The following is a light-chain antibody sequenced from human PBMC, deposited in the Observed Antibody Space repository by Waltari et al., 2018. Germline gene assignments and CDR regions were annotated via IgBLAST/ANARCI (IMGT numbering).Light chain of an antibody. J-gene: IGKJ5*01. CDR1: QNINKL. CDR3: QEYNNWPIT. V-gene: IGKV3-15*01. Sequence: EVVMTQSPATLSVSSGERATLSCRASQNINKLFAWYQQKPGQAPRLLIYRASTRATGIPVRFSGSGSGTEFTLTISSLQSEDFAIYYCQEYNNWPITFGQGTRLEIK. CDR2: RAS.